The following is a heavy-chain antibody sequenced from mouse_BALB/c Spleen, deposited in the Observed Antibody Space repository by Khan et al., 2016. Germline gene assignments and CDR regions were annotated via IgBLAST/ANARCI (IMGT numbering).Heavy chain of an antibody. CDR3: ARGGGNYAWFAY. Sequence: QIQLGLPGPELKKPGATVKISCKASGYTFTNYGMNWVKQSPGKGLKWMGWINTYTGEPTYADDFKGRFAFSLETSASTAYLQINNLKNEDTATYFCARGGGNYAWFAYWGQGTLVTVSA. CDR2: INTYTGEP. V-gene: IGHV9-3-1*01. J-gene: IGHJ3*01. CDR1: GYTFTNYG. D-gene: IGHD2-1*01.